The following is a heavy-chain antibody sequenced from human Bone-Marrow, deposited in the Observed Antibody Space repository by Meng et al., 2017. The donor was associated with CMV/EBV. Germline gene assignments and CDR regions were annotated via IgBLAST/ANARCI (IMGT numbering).Heavy chain of an antibody. CDR3: ARDLSVLGPRYYHCMYV. V-gene: IGHV3-21*01. J-gene: IGHJ6*01. Sequence: GGSLRLSCAASGFTFSSYSMNWVRQAPGKGLEWVSSISSSSSYIYYADSVKGRFTISRDNAKNSLYLQMNSLRAEDTAVYYCARDLSVLGPRYYHCMYVWGQGPTVTCSS. CDR1: GFTFSSYS. D-gene: IGHD3-16*01. CDR2: ISSSSSYI.